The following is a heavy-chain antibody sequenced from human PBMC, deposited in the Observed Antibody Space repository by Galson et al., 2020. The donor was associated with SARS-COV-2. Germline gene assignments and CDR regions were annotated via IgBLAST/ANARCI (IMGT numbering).Heavy chain of an antibody. CDR1: GFTFSTYE. D-gene: IGHD3-10*01. Sequence: GESLKISCAASGFTFSTYEMNWVRQAPGKGLEWVSYISSSGNAIHYADSVKDRFTISRDNAKNSLYLQMNSLRGEDTAVYYCARAIRFGSGSPNFDYWGQGTLVTVSS. CDR3: ARAIRFGSGSPNFDY. CDR2: ISSSGNAI. V-gene: IGHV3-48*03. J-gene: IGHJ4*02.